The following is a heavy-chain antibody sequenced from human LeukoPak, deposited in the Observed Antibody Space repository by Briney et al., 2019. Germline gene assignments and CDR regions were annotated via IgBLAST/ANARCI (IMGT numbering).Heavy chain of an antibody. CDR3: ARHFRSNIRSIRYFDWLSQDYYWYFDL. V-gene: IGHV5-51*01. CDR2: IYPDDSDT. J-gene: IGHJ2*01. D-gene: IGHD3-9*01. CDR1: GYSFPNYC. Sequence: GESLKISCKDSGYSFPNYCIAWVRQMPGKGLEWMGIIYPDDSDTRYSPSFQGQVTISVDKSINTAYLQWSSLKASDTAMYYCARHFRSNIRSIRYFDWLSQDYYWYFDLWGRGTLVTVSS.